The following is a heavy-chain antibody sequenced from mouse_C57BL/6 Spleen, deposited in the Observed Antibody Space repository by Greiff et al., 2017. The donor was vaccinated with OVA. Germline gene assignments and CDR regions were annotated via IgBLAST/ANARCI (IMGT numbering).Heavy chain of an antibody. Sequence: VQLQQSGPELVKPGASVKLSCKASGYTFTSYDINWVKQRPGQGLEWIGWIYPRDGSTKYNEKFKGKATLTVATSSSTAYMELHSLTSEDSAVYCCARRRVVAEGGWFADWGQGTLVTVSA. CDR3: ARRRVVAEGGWFAD. D-gene: IGHD1-1*01. CDR1: GYTFTSYD. CDR2: IYPRDGST. V-gene: IGHV1-85*01. J-gene: IGHJ3*01.